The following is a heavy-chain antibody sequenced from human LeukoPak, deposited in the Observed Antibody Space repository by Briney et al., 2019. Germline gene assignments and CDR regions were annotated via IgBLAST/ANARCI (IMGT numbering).Heavy chain of an antibody. V-gene: IGHV3-23*01. D-gene: IGHD5-18*01. CDR3: AKDGYSYGYTYYFDY. CDR1: GFTFSSSA. J-gene: IGHJ4*02. CDR2: ISGSGGST. Sequence: GGSLRLSCAASGFTFSSSAMSWVRQVPGKGLEWVSAISGSGGSTYYADSVKGRFTISRDNSKNTLYLQMNSLRAEDTAVYYCAKDGYSYGYTYYFDYWGQGTLVTVSS.